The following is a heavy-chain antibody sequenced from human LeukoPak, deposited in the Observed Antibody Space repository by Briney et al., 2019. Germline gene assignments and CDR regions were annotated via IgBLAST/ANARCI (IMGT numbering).Heavy chain of an antibody. CDR2: INAGNGNT. J-gene: IGHJ3*02. CDR3: ARDQGIVSSGWYGAPPNDAFDI. V-gene: IGHV1-3*01. Sequence: GASVKVSCKASGYTFTSYAMHWVRQAPGQRLEWMGWINAGNGNTKYSQKFQGRVTITRDTSASTAFMELGSLRSEDTAVYYCARDQGIVSSGWYGAPPNDAFDIWGQGTMVTVSS. CDR1: GYTFTSYA. D-gene: IGHD6-19*01.